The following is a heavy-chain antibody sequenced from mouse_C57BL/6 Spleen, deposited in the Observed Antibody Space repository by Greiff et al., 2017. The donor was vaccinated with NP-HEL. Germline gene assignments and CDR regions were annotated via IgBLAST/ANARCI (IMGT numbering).Heavy chain of an antibody. D-gene: IGHD2-3*01. V-gene: IGHV5-9-1*02. J-gene: IGHJ1*03. CDR2: ISSGGDYI. CDR3: TRDDGYYNWYFDV. Sequence: EVQRVESGEGLVKPGGSLKLSCAASGFTFSSYAMSWVRQTPEKRLEWVAYISSGGDYIYYADTVKGRFTISRDNARNTLYLQMSSLKSEDTAMYYCTRDDGYYNWYFDVWGTGTTVTVAS. CDR1: GFTFSSYA.